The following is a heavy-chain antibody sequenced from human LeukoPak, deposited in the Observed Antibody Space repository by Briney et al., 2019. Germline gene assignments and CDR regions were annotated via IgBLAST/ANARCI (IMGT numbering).Heavy chain of an antibody. CDR2: IYYSGST. CDR1: GGSISSSSYY. CDR3: AMDCSGGSCFDP. D-gene: IGHD2-15*01. Sequence: SETLSLTCTVSGGSISSSSYYWGWIRQPPGKGLEWIGSIYYSGSTYYNPSLKSRVTISVDTSKNQFSPKLSSVTAADTAVYYCAMDCSGGSCFDPWGQGTLVTVSS. J-gene: IGHJ5*02. V-gene: IGHV4-39*01.